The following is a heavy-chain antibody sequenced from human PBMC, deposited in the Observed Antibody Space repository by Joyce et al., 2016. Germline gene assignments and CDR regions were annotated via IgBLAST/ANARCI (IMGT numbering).Heavy chain of an antibody. D-gene: IGHD7-27*01. J-gene: IGHJ4*02. CDR2: INPTTGDT. Sequence: QVQLVQSGAEVKKPGASVKISCEASGYSFTSYYMHWVRQAPGQGPEWMGLINPTTGDTTYAQKCQGRVTVTRDTSTSTVYMEMASLTPADTATYYCATLTGNLFDFWGQGSLLIVSS. V-gene: IGHV1-46*01. CDR1: GYSFTSYY. CDR3: ATLTGNLFDF.